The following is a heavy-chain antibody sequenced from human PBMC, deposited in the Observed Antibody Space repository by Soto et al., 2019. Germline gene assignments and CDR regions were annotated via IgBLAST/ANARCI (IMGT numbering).Heavy chain of an antibody. CDR1: GYTFTSYA. Sequence: ASVKVSCKASGYTFTSYAMHWVRQAPGQRLEWMGWINAGNGNTKYSQKFQGRVTITRDTSASTAYMELSSLRSEDTAVYYCARVVVVGAAANYYYYMDVWGKGTTVTVSS. CDR2: INAGNGNT. D-gene: IGHD2-15*01. J-gene: IGHJ6*03. V-gene: IGHV1-3*01. CDR3: ARVVVVGAAANYYYYMDV.